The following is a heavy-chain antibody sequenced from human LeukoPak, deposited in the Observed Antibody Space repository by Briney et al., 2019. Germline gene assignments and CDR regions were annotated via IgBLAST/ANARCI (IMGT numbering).Heavy chain of an antibody. CDR2: IYHSGST. Sequence: SETLSLTCSVSGGSISTYYWSWIRQPPGKGLEWIGYIYHSGSTDYNPSLKSRVTMSVDTSKNQFSLKLSSVTAADTAVYYCARRSHGDRFYFDLWGRGTLVTVSS. CDR3: ARRSHGDRFYFDL. V-gene: IGHV4-59*01. J-gene: IGHJ2*01. CDR1: GGSISTYY. D-gene: IGHD3-10*01.